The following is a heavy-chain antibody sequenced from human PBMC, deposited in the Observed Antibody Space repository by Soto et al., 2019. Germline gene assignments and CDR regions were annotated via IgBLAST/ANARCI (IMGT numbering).Heavy chain of an antibody. V-gene: IGHV3-23*01. CDR3: ASWHLQEHAYDI. CDR2: ISGSGATT. Sequence: GGSLRLSCAASGFTFSSSAMSWVRQAPGKGLEWVAGISGSGATTYYADSVKGRFTISRDKSKSTLFLQMNSLRAEDTAVYYCASWHLQEHAYDIWGQGTTVTVSS. D-gene: IGHD4-4*01. CDR1: GFTFSSSA. J-gene: IGHJ3*02.